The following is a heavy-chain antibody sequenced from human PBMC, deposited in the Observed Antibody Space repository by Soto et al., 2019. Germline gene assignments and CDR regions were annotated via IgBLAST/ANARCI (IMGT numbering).Heavy chain of an antibody. CDR3: AKGGPRDGYKDFDY. J-gene: IGHJ4*02. CDR1: GFTFSSYA. V-gene: IGHV3-23*01. D-gene: IGHD5-12*01. CDR2: ISDSATNT. Sequence: GGSLRLSCAASGFTFSSYAMSWVRQAPGKGLEWVSSISDSATNTYFADSVKGRFTMSRDNSKDTLYLQMNSLRPEDTAVYYCAKGGPRDGYKDFDYWGQGTPVTVSS.